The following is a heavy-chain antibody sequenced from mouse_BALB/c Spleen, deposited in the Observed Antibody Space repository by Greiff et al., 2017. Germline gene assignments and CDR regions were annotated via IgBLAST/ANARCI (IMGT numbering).Heavy chain of an antibody. D-gene: IGHD2-10*02. CDR3: ARWGYGNYEAC. J-gene: IGHJ3*01. V-gene: IGHV1-7*01. Sequence: QVQLQQSGAELAKPGASVKMSCKASGYTFTSYWMHWVKQRPGQGLEWIGYINPSTGYTEYNQKFKDKATLTADKSSSTAYMQLSSLTSEDSAVYYCARWGYGNYEACWGQGTLVTVSA. CDR2: INPSTGYT. CDR1: GYTFTSYW.